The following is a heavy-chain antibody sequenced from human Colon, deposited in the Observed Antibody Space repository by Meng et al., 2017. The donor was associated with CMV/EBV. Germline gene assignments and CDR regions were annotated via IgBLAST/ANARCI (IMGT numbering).Heavy chain of an antibody. V-gene: IGHV3-74*01. CDR1: GFTFSSYW. CDR3: ARDVLDFWSGYYYYYYGMDV. CDR2: INSDGSST. Sequence: GGSLRLSCAASGFTFSSYWMHWVRQAPGKGLVWVSRINSDGSSTSYADSVKGRFTISRDNAKNTLYLQMNSLRAEDTAVYYCARDVLDFWSGYYYYYYGMDVWGQGTTVTVSS. D-gene: IGHD3-3*01. J-gene: IGHJ6*02.